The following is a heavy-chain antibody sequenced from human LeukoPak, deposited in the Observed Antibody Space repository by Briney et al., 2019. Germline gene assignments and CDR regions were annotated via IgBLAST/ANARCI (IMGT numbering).Heavy chain of an antibody. Sequence: ASVKVSCKVSGYALAELSIHWVRQTPGKGLEWMGGFDAEQDETLYAQKFEGRVTMTEDTSTATAHLEMSRLTSDDTGVYFCATDMMNGTTWRDYWGQGTLVVVSS. CDR3: ATDMMNGTTWRDY. V-gene: IGHV1-24*01. CDR2: FDAEQDET. CDR1: GYALAELS. D-gene: IGHD1-1*01. J-gene: IGHJ4*02.